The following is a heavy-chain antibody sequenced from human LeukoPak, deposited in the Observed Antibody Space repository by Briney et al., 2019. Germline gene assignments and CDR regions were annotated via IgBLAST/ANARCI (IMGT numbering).Heavy chain of an antibody. D-gene: IGHD6-13*01. Sequence: PGRSLRLSCAASGSTFSSYGMHWVRQAPGKGLEWVAVIWYDGSNKYYADSVKGRFTISRDNSKNTLYLQMNSLRAEDTAVYYCARAEPLAAAGPDLFDYWGQGTLVTVSS. J-gene: IGHJ4*02. CDR2: IWYDGSNK. V-gene: IGHV3-33*01. CDR3: ARAEPLAAAGPDLFDY. CDR1: GSTFSSYG.